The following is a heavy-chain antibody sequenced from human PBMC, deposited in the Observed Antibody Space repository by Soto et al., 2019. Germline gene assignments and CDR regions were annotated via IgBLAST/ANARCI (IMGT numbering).Heavy chain of an antibody. D-gene: IGHD2-15*01. Sequence: EVQVLESGGGLAQPGGSLRVSCTASGFTFSSYAMSWVRQAPGKGLEWVSAISGSGDKTYYAASVKGRFTISRDISKNTLSLQMNSLRAEDTAVYSCARNGPWDIDCFGTYWGQGTLVTVSS. CDR2: ISGSGDKT. CDR1: GFTFSSYA. J-gene: IGHJ4*02. CDR3: ARNGPWDIDCFGTY. V-gene: IGHV3-23*01.